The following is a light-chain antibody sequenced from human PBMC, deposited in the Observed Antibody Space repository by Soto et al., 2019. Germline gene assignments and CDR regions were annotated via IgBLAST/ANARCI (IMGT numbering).Light chain of an antibody. CDR1: QSISSY. CDR3: QKSYSTPRT. V-gene: IGKV1-39*01. Sequence: DIQMTQSPSSLSASVGDRVTITCRASQSISSYLNWYQQKPGKAPKLLIYAASSLQSGVPSRFSGSGSGTDFTLTISSLQSEDFATYYCQKSYSTPRTFGQGTKLEIK. CDR2: AAS. J-gene: IGKJ2*01.